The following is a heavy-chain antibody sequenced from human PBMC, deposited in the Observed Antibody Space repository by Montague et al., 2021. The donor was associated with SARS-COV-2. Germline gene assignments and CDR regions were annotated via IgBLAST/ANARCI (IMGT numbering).Heavy chain of an antibody. D-gene: IGHD3-22*01. J-gene: IGHJ4*02. V-gene: IGHV4-34*01. CDR3: ARKCYRDSSGYYRHDY. Sequence: SETLSLTCAVYGGSFSDYYWSWIRQTPGKGLEWIREIYYSGSTNYNPSLKSRVTISVDTSKNQFSLKLSSVTVADTAVYHCARKCYRDSSGYYRHDYWGQGILVTVSS. CDR1: GGSFSDYY. CDR2: IYYSGST.